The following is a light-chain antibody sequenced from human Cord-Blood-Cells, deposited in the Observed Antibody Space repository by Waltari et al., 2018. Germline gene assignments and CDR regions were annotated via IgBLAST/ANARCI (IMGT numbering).Light chain of an antibody. Sequence: EIVLTQSPGTLSLSPGERATLSCRASQSGSSSYLAWYQQKPGQAPRHPIYGASSRATGIPDRFSCSGSGRDFTLTISRLEPEDFAVYYCQQYGSSRWTFGQGTKVEIK. V-gene: IGKV3-20*01. CDR3: QQYGSSRWT. J-gene: IGKJ1*01. CDR1: QSGSSSY. CDR2: GAS.